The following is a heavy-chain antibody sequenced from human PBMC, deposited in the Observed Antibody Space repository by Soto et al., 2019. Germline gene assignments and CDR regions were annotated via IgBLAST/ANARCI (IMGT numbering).Heavy chain of an antibody. CDR1: RFTFSNYG. Sequence: EVQLLESGGGLVQPGGSLRLSCVASRFTFSNYGMSWVRQAPAKAPEWASSINIDGGATNYAGSVRGRFAMCRVDSADTVFLQMKSLRADGTDVYYCTKTYYVDSWGEGTLVAVSS. V-gene: IGHV3-23*01. J-gene: IGHJ4*02. CDR3: TKTYYVDS. D-gene: IGHD3-10*01. CDR2: INIDGGAT.